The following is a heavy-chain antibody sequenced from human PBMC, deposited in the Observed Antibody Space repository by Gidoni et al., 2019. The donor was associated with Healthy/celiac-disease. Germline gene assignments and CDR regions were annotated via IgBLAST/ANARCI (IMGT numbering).Heavy chain of an antibody. CDR2: ISSSSSTI. J-gene: IGHJ3*02. Sequence: EVQLVESGGGLVQPGGSLRLSCAASGFTFSSYSMNWVRQAPGKGLEWVSYISSSSSTIYYADSVKGRFTISRDNAKNSLYLQMNSLRDEDTAVYYCARERQVAAVDAFDIWGQGTMVTVSS. V-gene: IGHV3-48*02. CDR1: GFTFSSYS. CDR3: ARERQVAAVDAFDI. D-gene: IGHD2-15*01.